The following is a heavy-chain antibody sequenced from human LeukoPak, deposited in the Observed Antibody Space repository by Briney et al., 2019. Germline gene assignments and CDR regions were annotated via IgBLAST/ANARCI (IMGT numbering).Heavy chain of an antibody. Sequence: SETLSLTCSVSGGSITSGGFYWSWIRQHTGQGLEWIGYIHNSGSTYYNLSLQSRAIISLDTSKSQFSLQLNSVTAADTAVYYCARVDGSGSKRWFDPWGQGAPVTVSS. D-gene: IGHD3-10*01. CDR3: ARVDGSGSKRWFDP. J-gene: IGHJ5*02. CDR2: IHNSGST. CDR1: GGSITSGGFY. V-gene: IGHV4-31*03.